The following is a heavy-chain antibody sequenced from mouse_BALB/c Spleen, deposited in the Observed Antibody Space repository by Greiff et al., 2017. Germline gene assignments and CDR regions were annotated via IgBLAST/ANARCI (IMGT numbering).Heavy chain of an antibody. CDR2: ISSGGST. CDR1: GFTFSSYA. V-gene: IGHV5-6-5*01. CDR3: ARVGLPSWFAY. Sequence: EVKLMESGGGLVKPGGSLKLSCAASGFTFSSYAMSWVRQTPEKRLEWVASISSGGSTYYPDSVKGRFTISRDNARNILYLQMSSLRSEDTAMYYCARVGLPSWFAYWGQGTLVTVSA. D-gene: IGHD2-4*01. J-gene: IGHJ3*01.